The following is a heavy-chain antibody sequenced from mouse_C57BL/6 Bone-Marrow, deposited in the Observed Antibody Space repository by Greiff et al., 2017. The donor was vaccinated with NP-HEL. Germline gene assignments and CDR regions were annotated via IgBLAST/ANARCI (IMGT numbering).Heavy chain of an antibody. Sequence: EVKLQESGPVLVKPGASVKMSCKASGYTFTDYYMNWVKQSHGKSLEWIGVINPYNGGTSYNQKFKGKATLTVDKSSSTAYMELNSLTSEDSAVYYCARRNWVFDYWGQGTTLTVSS. CDR1: GYTFTDYY. CDR3: ARRNWVFDY. D-gene: IGHD4-1*01. V-gene: IGHV1-19*01. CDR2: INPYNGGT. J-gene: IGHJ2*01.